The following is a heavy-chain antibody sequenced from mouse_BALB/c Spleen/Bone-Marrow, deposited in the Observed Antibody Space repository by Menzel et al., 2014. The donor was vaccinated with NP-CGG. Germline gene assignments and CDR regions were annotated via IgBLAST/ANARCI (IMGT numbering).Heavy chain of an antibody. CDR1: GYTFTDYE. CDR3: TSYDWFAC. CDR2: IDPETGGT. V-gene: IGHV1-15*01. Sequence: LVESGAELVRPGASVTLSCKASGYTFTDYEMHWVKQTPVHGLEWIGAIDPETGGTAYNQKFKGKATLTADKSSSTAYMELRSLTSEDSAVYYCTSYDWFACWGQGTLVTVSA. D-gene: IGHD2-12*01. J-gene: IGHJ3*01.